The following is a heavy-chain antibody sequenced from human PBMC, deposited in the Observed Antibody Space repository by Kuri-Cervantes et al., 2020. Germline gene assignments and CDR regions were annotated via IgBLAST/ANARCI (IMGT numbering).Heavy chain of an antibody. CDR2: IKQDGSEK. V-gene: IGHV3-7*01. CDR1: SGSFSGYY. D-gene: IGHD1-26*01. CDR3: ARLVGATKPFDY. Sequence: GESLKISCAVYSGSFSGYYWSWIRQAPGKGLEWVVNIKQDGSEKYYVDSVKGRFTISRDNAKNSLYLQMNSLRAEDTAVYYCARLVGATKPFDYWGQGTLVTVSS. J-gene: IGHJ4*02.